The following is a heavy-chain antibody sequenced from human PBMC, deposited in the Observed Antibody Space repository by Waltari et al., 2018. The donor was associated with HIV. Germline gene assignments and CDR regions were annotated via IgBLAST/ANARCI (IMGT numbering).Heavy chain of an antibody. V-gene: IGHV4-61*02. J-gene: IGHJ6*02. CDR2: IYTSGST. D-gene: IGHD6-19*01. Sequence: QVQLQESGPGLVKPSQTLSLTCTVSGGSISSGSYYWSWIRQPAGKGLEWIGRIYTSGSTNYNPSLKSRVTISVDTSKNQFSRKLSSVTAADTAVYYCAMIAVAGKDYYYYGMDVWGQGTTVTVSS. CDR3: AMIAVAGKDYYYYGMDV. CDR1: GGSISSGSYY.